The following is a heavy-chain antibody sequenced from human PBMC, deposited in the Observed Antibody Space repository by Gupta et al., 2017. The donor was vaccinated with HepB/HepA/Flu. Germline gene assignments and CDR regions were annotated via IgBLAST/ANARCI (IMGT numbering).Heavy chain of an antibody. D-gene: IGHD6-13*01. V-gene: IGHV3-23*01. Sequence: EVQLLESGGGLVQPGGSLRLSCAASGFTFSTYAMTWVRQVPGKGLEWVSSVSSSGHDTYYRDAVKGRFTMSRDNSKDTLYLEMKSLRAEDTAVYFCARDGYSSSWYDIDYWGQGTLVTVSS. CDR1: GFTFSTYA. CDR3: ARDGYSSSWYDIDY. J-gene: IGHJ4*02. CDR2: VSSSGHDT.